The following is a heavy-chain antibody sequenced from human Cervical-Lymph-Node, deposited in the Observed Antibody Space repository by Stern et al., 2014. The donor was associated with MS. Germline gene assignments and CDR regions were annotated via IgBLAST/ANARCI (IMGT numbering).Heavy chain of an antibody. CDR3: ARREGYYYGMDV. CDR2: IYPATSDT. Sequence: VQLGQSGAEVKKPGESLKISCKSSGYNFPNYWIGWVRQMPGKGLERMGIIYPATSDTRYSPSSQGQVTISADKSISTAYLQWSSLKASDTAMYYCARREGYYYGMDVWGQGTSVTVSS. CDR1: GYNFPNYW. V-gene: IGHV5-51*01. J-gene: IGHJ6*02.